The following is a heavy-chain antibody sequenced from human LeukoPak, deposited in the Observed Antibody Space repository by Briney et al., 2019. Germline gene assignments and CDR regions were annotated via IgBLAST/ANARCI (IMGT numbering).Heavy chain of an antibody. CDR3: ARTCRSTSCYIYYYYGMDV. V-gene: IGHV4-34*01. J-gene: IGHJ6*02. Sequence: KSSETLSLTCAVYGGSFSGYYWSWIRQPPGKGLEWIGEINHSGSTNYNPSLKSRVTISVDTSKNQFSLKLSSVTAADTAVYYCARTCRSTSCYIYYYYGMDVWGQGTTVTVSS. CDR1: GGSFSGYY. CDR2: INHSGST. D-gene: IGHD2-2*02.